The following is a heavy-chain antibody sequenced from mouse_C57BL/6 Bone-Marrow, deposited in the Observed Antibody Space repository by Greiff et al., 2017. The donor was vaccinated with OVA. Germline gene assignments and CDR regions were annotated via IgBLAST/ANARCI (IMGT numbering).Heavy chain of an antibody. V-gene: IGHV2-5*01. CDR2: IWRGGST. Sequence: VQGVESGPGLVQPSQRLSITCTVSGFSLTSYGVHWVRQSPGKGLEWLGVIWRGGSTDYNAAFMSRLSITTDNSKSQVIFKMNSLQADDTAICDCAKKGLRSLAMDYWGQGTSVTVSS. D-gene: IGHD2-4*01. CDR3: AKKGLRSLAMDY. J-gene: IGHJ4*01. CDR1: GFSLTSYG.